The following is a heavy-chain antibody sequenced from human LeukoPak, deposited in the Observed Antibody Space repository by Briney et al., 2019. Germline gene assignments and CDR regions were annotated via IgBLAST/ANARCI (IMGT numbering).Heavy chain of an antibody. J-gene: IGHJ6*04. Sequence: PSETLSLTCTVSGHSIDSGYHWGWIRQPPGKGLEWIGSIYWSGNSYFNPSLKSRLTTSVDTSKNQFSLRLSSVTAADTAIYYCARCLHDSRSDYDVYSYMDVWGKGTTVTVSS. CDR3: ARCLHDSRSDYDVYSYMDV. D-gene: IGHD1-26*01. CDR2: IYWSGNS. CDR1: GHSIDSGYH. V-gene: IGHV4-38-2*02.